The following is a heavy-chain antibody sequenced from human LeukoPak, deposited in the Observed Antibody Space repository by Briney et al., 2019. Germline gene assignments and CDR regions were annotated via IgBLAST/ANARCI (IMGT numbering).Heavy chain of an antibody. J-gene: IGHJ4*02. D-gene: IGHD3-10*01. CDR1: GGSFSGYC. Sequence: SETLSLTCAVYGGSFSGYCWSWIRQPPGKGLEWIGEINHSGSTNYNPSLKSRVTISVDTSKNQFSLKLSSVTAADTAVYYCARIKMVRGVIDYWGQGTLVTVSS. CDR2: INHSGST. CDR3: ARIKMVRGVIDY. V-gene: IGHV4-34*01.